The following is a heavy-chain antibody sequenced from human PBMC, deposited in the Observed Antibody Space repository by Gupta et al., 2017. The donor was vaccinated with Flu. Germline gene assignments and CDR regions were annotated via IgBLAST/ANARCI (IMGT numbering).Heavy chain of an antibody. CDR2: IKQEGSDT. Sequence: SSYWMSWGRQAPGKGLEWVANIKQEGSDTYYVDSVKGRFTISRDNAKNSLYLQMNSLRVEDTAVYYCARGPRGVAAGRFDHWGQGTLVTVSS. CDR3: ARGPRGVAAGRFDH. J-gene: IGHJ4*02. CDR1: SSYW. V-gene: IGHV3-7*01. D-gene: IGHD6-13*01.